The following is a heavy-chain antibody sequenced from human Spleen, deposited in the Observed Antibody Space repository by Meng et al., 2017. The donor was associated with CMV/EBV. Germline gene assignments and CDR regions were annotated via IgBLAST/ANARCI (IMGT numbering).Heavy chain of an antibody. D-gene: IGHD2-15*01. CDR3: AREGVAFDY. J-gene: IGHJ4*02. Sequence: GESLKISCAASGFTFDDYGMSWVRQAPGKGPEWVSGINWNGGSTGYADSVKGRFTISRDNAKNSLNLQMNSLRADDTALYYCAREGVAFDYWGQGTLVTVSS. CDR1: GFTFDDYG. CDR2: INWNGGST. V-gene: IGHV3-20*04.